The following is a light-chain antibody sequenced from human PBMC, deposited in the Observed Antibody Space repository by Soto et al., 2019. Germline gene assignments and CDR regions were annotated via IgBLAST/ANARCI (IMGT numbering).Light chain of an antibody. CDR1: QSISSW. Sequence: DIQITQFPFTLSASVGDRVTITCRASQSISSWLAWYQQKPGKAPKLLIYKASSLESGVPSRFSGSGSGTDFTLTISSLQPEDFATYFCQQSYSPPRTFGLGTKVDIK. CDR2: KAS. J-gene: IGKJ3*01. V-gene: IGKV1-5*03. CDR3: QQSYSPPRT.